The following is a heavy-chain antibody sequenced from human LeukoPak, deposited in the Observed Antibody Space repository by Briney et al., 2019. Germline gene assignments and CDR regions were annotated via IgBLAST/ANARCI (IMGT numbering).Heavy chain of an antibody. CDR2: IGTAGDT. D-gene: IGHD3-22*01. CDR1: GFTFSSYE. CDR3: GDYYDSSSYYSSLGIYAFDI. V-gene: IGHV3-13*03. Sequence: GGSLRLSWAVYGFTFSSYEMHWVRQATGKGLEWVSAIGTAGDTYYPGSVKGQFTISRENAKNSLYLQMNSLRDGDTAVYYCGDYYDSSSYYSSLGIYAFDIWGQGTMVTVSS. J-gene: IGHJ3*02.